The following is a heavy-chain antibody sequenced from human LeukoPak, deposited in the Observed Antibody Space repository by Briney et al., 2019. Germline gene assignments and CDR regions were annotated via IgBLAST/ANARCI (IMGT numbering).Heavy chain of an antibody. CDR3: ARDHMRYCSGGSCYSVAY. J-gene: IGHJ4*02. CDR1: GFTFSSYS. CDR2: ISSSSSTI. D-gene: IGHD2-15*01. Sequence: GGSLRLSCAASGFTFSSYSMNWVRQAPGKGLEWVSYISSSSSTIYYADSVKGRFALSRDNSKNTLYLQMNSLRAEDTAVYYCARDHMRYCSGGSCYSVAYWGQGTLVTVSS. V-gene: IGHV3-48*01.